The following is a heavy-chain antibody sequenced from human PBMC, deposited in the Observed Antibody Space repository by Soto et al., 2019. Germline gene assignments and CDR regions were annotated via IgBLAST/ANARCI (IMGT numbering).Heavy chain of an antibody. J-gene: IGHJ4*02. Sequence: ASVKVSCKASGYTFTSYAMHWVRQAPGQRLECMGWINAGNGNTKYSQKFQGRVTITRDTSASTAYMELSSLRSEDTAVYYCARSSDCISTSCYLNPLPLSHWGQGTLVTGSS. CDR1: GYTFTSYA. CDR2: INAGNGNT. CDR3: ARSSDCISTSCYLNPLPLSH. D-gene: IGHD2-2*01. V-gene: IGHV1-3*01.